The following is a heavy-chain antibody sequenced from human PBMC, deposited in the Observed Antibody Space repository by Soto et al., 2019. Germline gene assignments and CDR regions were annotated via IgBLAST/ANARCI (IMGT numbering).Heavy chain of an antibody. D-gene: IGHD6-19*01. V-gene: IGHV3-23*01. CDR3: AKSPRRYSSGRTRSHIDY. J-gene: IGHJ4*02. CDR2: ISGSGGST. Sequence: PGGSLRLSCAASGFTFSSYAMSWVRQAPGKGLEWVSAISGSGGSTYYADSVKGRFTISRDNSKNTLYLQMNSLRAEDTAVYYCAKSPRRYSSGRTRSHIDYWGQGTLVTVSS. CDR1: GFTFSSYA.